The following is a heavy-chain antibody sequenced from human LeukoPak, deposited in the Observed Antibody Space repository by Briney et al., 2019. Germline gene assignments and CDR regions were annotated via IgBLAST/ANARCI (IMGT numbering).Heavy chain of an antibody. CDR3: ARAVYNWNPNYYYMDV. CDR1: GGTFSIYA. V-gene: IGHV1-69*01. CDR2: IIPIFGTA. J-gene: IGHJ6*03. Sequence: ASVTVSCKASGGTFSIYAISWVRQAPGQGLEWMGGIIPIFGTANYAQKFQGRVTITADESTSTAYMELSSLRSEDMAVYYCARAVYNWNPNYYYMDVWGKGTTVTVSS. D-gene: IGHD1-20*01.